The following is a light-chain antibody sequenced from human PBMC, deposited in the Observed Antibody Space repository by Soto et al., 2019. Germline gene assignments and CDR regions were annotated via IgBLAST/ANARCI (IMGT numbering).Light chain of an antibody. CDR1: QSVSSNY. J-gene: IGKJ1*01. CDR2: GAS. Sequence: EIVLTQSPGTLSLSPGERATISCRASQSVSSNYLAWYQQKPGQAPRLLIYGASSMATGIPDRFSGSGSGTAFTLTISRLEPEDFAVYYCQHYGSSPETFGQGTKVEIK. V-gene: IGKV3-20*01. CDR3: QHYGSSPET.